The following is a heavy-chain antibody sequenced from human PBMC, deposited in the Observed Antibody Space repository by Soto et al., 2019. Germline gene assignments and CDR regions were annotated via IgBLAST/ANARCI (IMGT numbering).Heavy chain of an antibody. Sequence: QVQLVESGGGLVKPGGSLRLSCAASGFTFSAYYMSWIRQAPGKGLEWISYISSSGDTGNYADSVKGRFTVSRDNXMNSLYLQMNSLRGEDTAVYYCARERGAVVGQFFDYWGQGTLVTVSS. CDR2: ISSSGDTG. V-gene: IGHV3-11*01. D-gene: IGHD6-19*01. CDR1: GFTFSAYY. CDR3: ARERGAVVGQFFDY. J-gene: IGHJ4*02.